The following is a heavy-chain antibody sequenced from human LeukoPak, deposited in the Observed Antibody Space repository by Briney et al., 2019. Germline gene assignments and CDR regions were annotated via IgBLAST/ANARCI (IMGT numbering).Heavy chain of an antibody. Sequence: GGSLRLSCAASGFSVSSNYITWVRQAPGKGLEWVSVIYSDGSTKYADSVKARFTISRDNSKNTVYLQMNRLRVEDTALYYCVRATLDNWGQGTLVTVSS. CDR3: VRATLDN. J-gene: IGHJ4*02. V-gene: IGHV3-53*01. CDR1: GFSVSSNY. CDR2: IYSDGST.